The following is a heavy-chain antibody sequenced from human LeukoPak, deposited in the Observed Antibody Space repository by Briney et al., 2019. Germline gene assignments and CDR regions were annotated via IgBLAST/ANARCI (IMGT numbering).Heavy chain of an antibody. CDR1: GGSISSSSYY. Sequence: PSETLYLTCTVSGGSISSSSYYWGWIRQPPGKGLEWIGSIYYSGSTYYNPSLKSRVTISVDTSKNQFSLKLSSVTAADTAVYYCARGVKKGTHWFDPRGQGTLVTVSS. V-gene: IGHV4-39*01. CDR2: IYYSGST. CDR3: ARGVKKGTHWFDP. D-gene: IGHD3-10*01. J-gene: IGHJ5*02.